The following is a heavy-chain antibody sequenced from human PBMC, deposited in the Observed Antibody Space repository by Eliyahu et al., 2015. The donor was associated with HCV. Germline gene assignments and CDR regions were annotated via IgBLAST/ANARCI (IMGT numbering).Heavy chain of an antibody. CDR3: AKDERPDGRWSIDY. J-gene: IGHJ4*01. CDR1: GFILXSYS. D-gene: IGHD2-15*01. CDR2: LTGGGDK. V-gene: IGHV3-23*01. Sequence: EVQLLESGGGLVQPGGSQGLSCAATGFILXSYSMSWVRQAPGKGLEWVSSLTGGGDKFYADSVKGRFAISRDNSKNTLYLQMSSLRAEDTAIYYCAKDERPDGRWSIDYWGHGTLVTVSS.